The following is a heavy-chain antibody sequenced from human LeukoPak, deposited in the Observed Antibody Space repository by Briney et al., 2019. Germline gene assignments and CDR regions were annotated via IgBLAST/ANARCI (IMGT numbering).Heavy chain of an antibody. J-gene: IGHJ4*02. CDR3: ARDHIPDYDFWSGSDY. D-gene: IGHD3-3*01. CDR1: GFTFSSYA. Sequence: GGSLRLSCAASGFTFSSYAMHWVRQAPGKGLEWVAVISYDGSNKYYADSVKGRFTISRDNSKNTLYPQMNSLRAEDTAVYYCARDHIPDYDFWSGSDYWGQGTLVTVSS. V-gene: IGHV3-30-3*01. CDR2: ISYDGSNK.